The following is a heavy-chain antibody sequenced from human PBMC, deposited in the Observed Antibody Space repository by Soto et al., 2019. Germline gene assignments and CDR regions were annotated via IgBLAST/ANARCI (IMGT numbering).Heavy chain of an antibody. CDR2: INPNSGGT. Sequence: ASVKVSCKASGYTFTGYYMHWVRQAPGQGLEWMGWINPNSGGTNYAQKFQGWLTISKDTSKNQVVLTMTNMDPVDTATYYCARTRVRPSYYGMDVWGQGTTVTVSS. V-gene: IGHV1-2*04. J-gene: IGHJ6*02. CDR3: ARTRVRPSYYGMDV. D-gene: IGHD1-1*01. CDR1: GYTFTGYY.